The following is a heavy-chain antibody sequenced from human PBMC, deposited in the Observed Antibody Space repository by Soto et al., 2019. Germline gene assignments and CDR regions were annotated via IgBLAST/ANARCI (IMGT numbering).Heavy chain of an antibody. V-gene: IGHV3-48*01. CDR2: ISSSSSTI. Sequence: GGSLRLSCAASGFTFSSYSMNWVRQAPGKGLEWVSYISSSSSTIYYAGSVKGRFTISRDNAKNSPYLQMNSLRAEDTAVYYCARGFRRIDYWGQGTLVTVSS. CDR1: GFTFSSYS. CDR3: ARGFRRIDY. J-gene: IGHJ4*02.